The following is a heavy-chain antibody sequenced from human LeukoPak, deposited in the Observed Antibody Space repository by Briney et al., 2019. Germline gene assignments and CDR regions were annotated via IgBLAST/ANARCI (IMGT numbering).Heavy chain of an antibody. J-gene: IGHJ4*02. CDR1: GFTFSSYA. CDR3: AKGVAVASPYYFDY. CDR2: ISGSGSST. V-gene: IGHV3-23*01. D-gene: IGHD6-19*01. Sequence: GGSLRLSCAASGFTFSSYAMSWVRQAPGKGLEWDSPISGSGSSTYYADSVKGRFTISRDNSKSTLYLQMNSLRAEDTAVYYCAKGVAVASPYYFDYWGQGTLVTVSS.